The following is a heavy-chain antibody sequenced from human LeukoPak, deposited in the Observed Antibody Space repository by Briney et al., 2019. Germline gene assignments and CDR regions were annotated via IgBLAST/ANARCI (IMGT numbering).Heavy chain of an antibody. Sequence: GGSLRLSCSASGITLSQYTLSWVRLAPGKGLEWVSCITGSATLYADFVKGRFTISRDNSRNTAYLQLNSLSVADTAIYYCATLYETHSDYWGQGTLATVSS. CDR2: ITGSAT. CDR1: GITLSQYT. V-gene: IGHV3-23*01. CDR3: ATLYETHSDY. D-gene: IGHD2/OR15-2a*01. J-gene: IGHJ4*02.